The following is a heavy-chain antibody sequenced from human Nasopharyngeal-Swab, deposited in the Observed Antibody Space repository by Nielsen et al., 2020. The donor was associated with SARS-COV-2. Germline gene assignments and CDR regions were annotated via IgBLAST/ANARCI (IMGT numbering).Heavy chain of an antibody. CDR1: GFTFSSYG. Sequence: GESLKISCAASGFTFSSYGMHWVRQAPGKGLEWVAVIWYDGSNKYYADSVKGRFTISRDNSKNTLYLQMNSLRAEDTAVYYCARVARLYSSGWYSSRYFDLWGRGTLVTVSS. D-gene: IGHD6-19*01. CDR2: IWYDGSNK. V-gene: IGHV3-33*01. J-gene: IGHJ2*01. CDR3: ARVARLYSSGWYSSRYFDL.